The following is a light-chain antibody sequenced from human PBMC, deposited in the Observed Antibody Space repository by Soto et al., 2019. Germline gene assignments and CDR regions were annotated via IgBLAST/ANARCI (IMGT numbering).Light chain of an antibody. J-gene: IGKJ5*01. CDR1: QSVSSY. Sequence: EIVLTQSPATLSLSPVERVTLSCMASQSVSSYLAWYQQKPGQAPRLLIYGASSRATGVPDRFSGGGSGTDFTLTISRLEPEDSAVYYCQQYSRAPITFGQGTRLEIK. V-gene: IGKV3-20*01. CDR3: QQYSRAPIT. CDR2: GAS.